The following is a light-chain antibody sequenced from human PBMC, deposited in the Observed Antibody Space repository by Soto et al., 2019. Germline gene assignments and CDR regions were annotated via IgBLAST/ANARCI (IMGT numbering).Light chain of an antibody. CDR2: GNN. CDR1: SSNIGAGYD. J-gene: IGLJ7*01. Sequence: QSALTQPPSVSGAPGHRVTISCTGSSSNIGAGYDVHWYQQLPGTAPKLLIYGNNNRPSVVPDRFSGSKSGTSASLAITGLQAGDEADYYCQSYDRSLSSYAVFGGGTQLTVL. V-gene: IGLV1-40*01. CDR3: QSYDRSLSSYAV.